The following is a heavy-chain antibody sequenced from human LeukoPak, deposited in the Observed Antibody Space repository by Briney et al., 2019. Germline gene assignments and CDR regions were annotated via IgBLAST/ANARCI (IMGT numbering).Heavy chain of an antibody. V-gene: IGHV4-34*01. Sequence: PSETLSLTCAVYGGSFSGYYWSWIRQPPGKGLEWIGEINHSGSTNYNPSLKSRVTISVDTSKNQFSLKLSSVTAADTAVYYCARGGYSHGLYYYYYYMDVWGKGTTVTVSS. CDR2: INHSGST. CDR1: GGSFSGYY. CDR3: ARGGYSHGLYYYYYYMDV. D-gene: IGHD5-18*01. J-gene: IGHJ6*03.